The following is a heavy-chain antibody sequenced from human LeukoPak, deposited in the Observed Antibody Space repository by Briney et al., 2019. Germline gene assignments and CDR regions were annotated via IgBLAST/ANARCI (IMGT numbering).Heavy chain of an antibody. Sequence: ASVKVSCKASGYTFTGYYMHWVRQAPGQGLEWMGRISPNSGGTNYAQKFQGRVTMTRDTSISTAYMEPSRLRSDDTAVYYCARVPEYCYDSRETPGDAFDIWGQGTMVTVSS. J-gene: IGHJ3*02. CDR3: ARVPEYCYDSRETPGDAFDI. CDR2: ISPNSGGT. V-gene: IGHV1-2*06. D-gene: IGHD3-22*01. CDR1: GYTFTGYY.